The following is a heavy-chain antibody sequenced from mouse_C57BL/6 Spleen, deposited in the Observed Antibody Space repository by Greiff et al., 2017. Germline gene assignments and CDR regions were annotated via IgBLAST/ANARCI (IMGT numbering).Heavy chain of an antibody. D-gene: IGHD1-1*01. J-gene: IGHJ2*01. CDR2: IDPSDSYT. V-gene: IGHV1-69*01. CDR1: GYTFTSYW. CDR3: ARRGSHYYGSSYFDY. Sequence: QVHVKQPGAELVMPGASVKLSCKASGYTFTSYWMHWVKQRPGQGLEWIGEIDPSDSYTNYNQKFKGKSTLTVDKSSSTAYMQLSSLTSEDSAVYYCARRGSHYYGSSYFDYWGQGTTLTVSS.